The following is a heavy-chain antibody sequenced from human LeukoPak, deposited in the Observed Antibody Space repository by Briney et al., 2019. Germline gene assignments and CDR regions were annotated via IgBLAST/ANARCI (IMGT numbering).Heavy chain of an antibody. CDR3: AKDRSSSWSRFFDY. CDR1: GFTFSNYL. D-gene: IGHD6-13*01. CDR2: IRYDGSNK. V-gene: IGHV3-30*02. J-gene: IGHJ4*02. Sequence: QPGGSLRLSCAASGFTFSNYLMTWVRQAPGKGLEWVAFIRYDGSNKYYADSVKGRFTISRDNSKNTLYLQMNSLRAEDTAVYYCAKDRSSSWSRFFDYWGQGTLVTVSS.